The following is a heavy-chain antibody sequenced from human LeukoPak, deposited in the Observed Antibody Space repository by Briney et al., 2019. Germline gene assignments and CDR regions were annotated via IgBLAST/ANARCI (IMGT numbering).Heavy chain of an antibody. Sequence: GGSLRLSCAASGFTFSSYSMNWVHQAPGKGLEWVSSISSSSSYIYYADSMKGRFTISRDNAKNSLYLQMNSLRAEDTAVYYCARAYALAHYYGMDVWGQGTTVTVSS. V-gene: IGHV3-21*01. CDR1: GFTFSSYS. CDR2: ISSSSSYI. D-gene: IGHD3-16*01. CDR3: ARAYALAHYYGMDV. J-gene: IGHJ6*02.